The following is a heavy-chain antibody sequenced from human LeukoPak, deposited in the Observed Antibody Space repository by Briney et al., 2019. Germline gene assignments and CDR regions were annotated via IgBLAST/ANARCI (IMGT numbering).Heavy chain of an antibody. CDR2: ISHDGSNK. D-gene: IGHD5-18*01. V-gene: IGHV3-30*03. CDR3: AGDGHTGMAVYHFDY. CDR1: GFSFSKYG. J-gene: IGHJ4*02. Sequence: QAGRSLRLSCAGSGFSFSKYGMHWVGQAPGKGLEWVAVISHDGSNKYYADSVKGRFTISRDNSKNTLYLQINRLRAEETAVYYCAGDGHTGMAVYHFDYWGQGALVTVSS.